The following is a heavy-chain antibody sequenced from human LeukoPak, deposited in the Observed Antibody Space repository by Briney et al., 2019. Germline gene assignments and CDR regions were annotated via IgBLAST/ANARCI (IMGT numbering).Heavy chain of an antibody. CDR1: GFTFSGYW. D-gene: IGHD3-16*01. CDR3: ARGGVPGAFEI. CDR2: ITGDGSST. J-gene: IGHJ3*02. V-gene: IGHV3-74*01. Sequence: PGGSLRLSCAASGFTFSGYWMHWVRQAPRKGLVWVSRITGDGSSTTYADSVKGRFTISRDNAKNGLYLQMNSLRAEDTAVYYCARGGVPGAFEIWGQGTMVTVSS.